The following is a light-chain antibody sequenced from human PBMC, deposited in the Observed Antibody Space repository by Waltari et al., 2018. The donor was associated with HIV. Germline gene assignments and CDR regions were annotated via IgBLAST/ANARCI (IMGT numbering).Light chain of an antibody. Sequence: QSALTQPRSVSGAPGQSVTIPCTGTSSDVCACQYVYWYQPPPGKAPKLMIYDVTKRPSGVPERFSGSKSGNTASLTISGLQAEDEADYYCCSYAGSYTFVFGTGTKVTVL. V-gene: IGLV2-11*01. CDR1: SSDVCACQY. CDR2: DVT. CDR3: CSYAGSYTFV. J-gene: IGLJ1*01.